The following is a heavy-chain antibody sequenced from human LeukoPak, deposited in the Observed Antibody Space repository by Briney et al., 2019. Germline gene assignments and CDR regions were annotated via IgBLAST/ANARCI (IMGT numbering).Heavy chain of an antibody. CDR1: GYTFTSYD. CDR3: ATTGMTTVTTGGFDP. V-gene: IGHV1-8*01. J-gene: IGHJ5*02. Sequence: ASVKVSCKASGYTFTSYDINWVRQATGQGLEWMGWMNPNSGNTAYAQKFQGRVTMTRNTSISTAYMELSSLRSEDTAVYYCATTGMTTVTTGGFDPWGQGTLVTVSS. D-gene: IGHD4-17*01. CDR2: MNPNSGNT.